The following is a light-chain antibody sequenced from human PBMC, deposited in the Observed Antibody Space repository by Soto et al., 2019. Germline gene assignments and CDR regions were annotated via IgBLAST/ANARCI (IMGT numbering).Light chain of an antibody. V-gene: IGKV1-5*01. CDR2: DAS. CDR1: QGIVRW. J-gene: IGKJ1*01. Sequence: DIQMTQSPSTLSASVGDKVTITCRASQGIVRWLAWYQQKPGKAPKLLIYDASSLESGVPSRFSGSGAGTESTLTINSLQPDDFATYFCQQSYSTPPWTFGQGTKVDIK. CDR3: QQSYSTPPWT.